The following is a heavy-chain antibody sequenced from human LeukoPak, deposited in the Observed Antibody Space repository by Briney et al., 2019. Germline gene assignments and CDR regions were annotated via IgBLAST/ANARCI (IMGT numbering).Heavy chain of an antibody. D-gene: IGHD5-18*01. V-gene: IGHV3-48*04. Sequence: GGSLRLSCGASGFTFSTYTMNWVRQAPGKGLEWVSSISSTSSTIYYADSVKGRFTISRDNAKNSLYLQMNSLRADDTAVYYCARAEKDTAVIIAYWGQGTLVTVSS. CDR3: ARAEKDTAVIIAY. CDR1: GFTFSTYT. CDR2: ISSTSSTI. J-gene: IGHJ4*02.